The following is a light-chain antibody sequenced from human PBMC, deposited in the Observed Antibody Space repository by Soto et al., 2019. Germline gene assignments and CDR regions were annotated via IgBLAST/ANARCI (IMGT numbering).Light chain of an antibody. CDR1: QTIAKY. CDR3: QQSYRTPPVT. J-gene: IGKJ5*01. CDR2: AAS. V-gene: IGKV1-39*01. Sequence: DIQMTQSPSSLSASLGDRITISCRASQTIAKYLSWYQQKPGKAPNLLIYAASSLQSGVPSRFSGSGSGTDFTLTISSLQPEDFATYYCQQSYRTPPVTFGQGTRLEIK.